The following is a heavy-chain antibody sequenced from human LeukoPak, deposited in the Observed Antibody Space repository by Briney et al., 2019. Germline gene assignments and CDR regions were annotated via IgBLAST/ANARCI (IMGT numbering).Heavy chain of an antibody. CDR2: TKPDGSAE. Sequence: PGGSLRLSCAASGFRFRNYWMGWVRQAPGKGLEWVANTKPDGSAEYYADSVRGRFTASRDNANNLLCLQMNRLRAEDTAVYYCARDGGLHTNFDYWGQGTLLTVSS. V-gene: IGHV3-7*01. D-gene: IGHD2-15*01. J-gene: IGHJ4*02. CDR3: ARDGGLHTNFDY. CDR1: GFRFRNYW.